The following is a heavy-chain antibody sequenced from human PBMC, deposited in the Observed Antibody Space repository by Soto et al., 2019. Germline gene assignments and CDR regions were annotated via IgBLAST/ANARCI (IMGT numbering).Heavy chain of an antibody. Sequence: ASVKVSCKASGYTFTGYYMHCVRQAPGQGLEWMGWINPNSGGTDYAQKFQGRVTMTRDTSITTAYMELSRLRSDDTAVYYCARGSAYSSGWSLFDYWGQGTLVTVSS. D-gene: IGHD6-19*01. CDR1: GYTFTGYY. CDR3: ARGSAYSSGWSLFDY. CDR2: INPNSGGT. V-gene: IGHV1-2*02. J-gene: IGHJ4*02.